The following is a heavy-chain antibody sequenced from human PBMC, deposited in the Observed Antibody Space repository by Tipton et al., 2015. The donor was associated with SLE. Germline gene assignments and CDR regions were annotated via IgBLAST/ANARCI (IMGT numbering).Heavy chain of an antibody. J-gene: IGHJ6*02. CDR1: GFTFSSYA. D-gene: IGHD7-27*01. CDR3: ARDELGMVGGMDV. V-gene: IGHV3-64*01. CDR2: ISSNGGST. Sequence: SLRLSCAASGFTFSSYAMHWVRQAPGKGLEYVSAISSNGGSTYYANSVKGRFTISRDNSKNTLYLQMGSLRAEDMAVYYCARDELGMVGGMDVWGQGTTVTVSS.